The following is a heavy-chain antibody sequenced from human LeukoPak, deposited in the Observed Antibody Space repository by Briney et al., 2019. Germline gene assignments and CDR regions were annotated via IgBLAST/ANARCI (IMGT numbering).Heavy chain of an antibody. D-gene: IGHD6-6*01. Sequence: SETLSLTCAVYGGSFSGYYWSWIRQPPGKGLEWIGEINHSGSTNYNPSLKGRVTISVDTSKNQFSLKLSSVTAADTAVYYCAREQLVEGALDYWGQGTLVTVSS. CDR2: INHSGST. CDR3: AREQLVEGALDY. J-gene: IGHJ4*02. CDR1: GGSFSGYY. V-gene: IGHV4-34*01.